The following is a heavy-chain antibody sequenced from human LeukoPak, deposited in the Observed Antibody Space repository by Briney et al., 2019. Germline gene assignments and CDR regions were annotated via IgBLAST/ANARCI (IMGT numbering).Heavy chain of an antibody. CDR2: INHSERT. Sequence: PSETLSLTCAVYGGSFSGYYWSWIRQPPGKGLEWSGEINHSERTNDNPSLKSRVTISVDTSKNQFSLKLSSVTAADTAVYYCARESASGDTAMGPYYYYMDVWGKGTTVTVSS. J-gene: IGHJ6*03. CDR1: GGSFSGYY. V-gene: IGHV4-34*01. D-gene: IGHD5-18*01. CDR3: ARESASGDTAMGPYYYYMDV.